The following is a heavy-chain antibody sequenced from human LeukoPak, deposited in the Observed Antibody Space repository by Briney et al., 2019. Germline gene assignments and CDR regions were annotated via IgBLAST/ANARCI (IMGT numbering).Heavy chain of an antibody. J-gene: IGHJ4*02. D-gene: IGHD3-9*01. Sequence: GGSLRLSCAASGFTFSSYAMSWVRQAPGKGPEWVSAISGSGGSTYYADSVKGRFTISRDNSKNTLYLQMNSLRAEDTAVYYCAKEGDILTGYAGFDYWGQGTLVTVSS. CDR1: GFTFSSYA. CDR3: AKEGDILTGYAGFDY. CDR2: ISGSGGST. V-gene: IGHV3-23*01.